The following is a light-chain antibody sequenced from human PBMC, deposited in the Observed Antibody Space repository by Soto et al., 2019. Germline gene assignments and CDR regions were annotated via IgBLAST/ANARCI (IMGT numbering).Light chain of an antibody. CDR2: GN. V-gene: IGLV1-40*01. Sequence: QSVLTQPPSVSGAPGQRVTISCTGSSSNIGAGFDVHWYQQLPGTAPRLLIYGNHRPSGVPDRFSGSKSGTSASLAITGLQAEDEADYYCQSYDSSLSGSYVFGTGTKATVL. J-gene: IGLJ1*01. CDR1: SSNIGAGFD. CDR3: QSYDSSLSGSYV.